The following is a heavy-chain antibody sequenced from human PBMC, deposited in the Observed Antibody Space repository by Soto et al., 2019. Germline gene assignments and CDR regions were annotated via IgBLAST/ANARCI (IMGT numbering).Heavy chain of an antibody. J-gene: IGHJ4*02. CDR3: ARTTPYYYFDY. Sequence: SETLPLTCTVSGGSMTLDSWSWIRQPPGKGLEWIGFVDYRGSPNSNPSLKSRVAISLDTSKNQFSLRLNSATAADTAVYYCARTTPYYYFDYWGQGTLVTVSS. V-gene: IGHV4-59*08. CDR2: VDYRGSP. D-gene: IGHD3-10*01. CDR1: GGSMTLDS.